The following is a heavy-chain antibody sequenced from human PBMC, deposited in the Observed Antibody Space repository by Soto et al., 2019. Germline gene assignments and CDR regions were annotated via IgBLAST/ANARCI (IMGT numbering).Heavy chain of an antibody. D-gene: IGHD6-6*01. CDR2: IFSNDEK. Sequence: SGPTLVNPTETLTLTCTVSGFSLSNARMGVSWIRQPPGKALEWLAHIFSNDEKSYSTSLKSRLTISKDTSKSQVVLTMTNMDPVDTATYYCARMGKDSSSSGYYYYGMDVWGQGTTVTVSS. CDR3: ARMGKDSSSSGYYYYGMDV. CDR1: GFSLSNARMG. V-gene: IGHV2-26*01. J-gene: IGHJ6*02.